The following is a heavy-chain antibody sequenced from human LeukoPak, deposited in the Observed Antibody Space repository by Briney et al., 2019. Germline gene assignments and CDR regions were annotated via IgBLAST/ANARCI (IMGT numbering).Heavy chain of an antibody. V-gene: IGHV3-21*01. D-gene: IGHD6-19*01. CDR1: GFTFSSYS. CDR2: ISSSSSYI. J-gene: IGHJ5*02. Sequence: GGSLRLSCAASGFTFSSYSMNWVHQAPGKGLEWVSSISSSSSYIYYADSEKGRFTISRDNAKNSLYLQMNSLRAEDTAVYYCARDLSGWYKDWFDPWGQGTLVTVSS. CDR3: ARDLSGWYKDWFDP.